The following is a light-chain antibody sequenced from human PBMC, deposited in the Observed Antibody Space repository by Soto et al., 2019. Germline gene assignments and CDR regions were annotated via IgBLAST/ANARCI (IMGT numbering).Light chain of an antibody. CDR1: SSDVGAYNS. CDR3: SSYTSSSPLV. J-gene: IGLJ1*01. V-gene: IGLV2-14*01. Sequence: QSVLTQPASVSGSPGQSITISCTGTSSDVGAYNSVAWYQHNPGKAPKLMIYDVSNRPSGVSSRFSGSKSANTASLSISGLQADDEPHYYCSSYTSSSPLVFGTGPKFTVL. CDR2: DVS.